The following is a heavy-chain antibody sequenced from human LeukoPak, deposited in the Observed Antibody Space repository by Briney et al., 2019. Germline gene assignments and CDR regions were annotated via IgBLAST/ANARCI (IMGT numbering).Heavy chain of an antibody. V-gene: IGHV4-31*03. D-gene: IGHD3-22*01. CDR2: IYYSGST. CDR3: ARFRDSSGPPGFDY. CDR1: GGSISSGGYY. J-gene: IGHJ4*02. Sequence: SETLSLTCTVSGGSISSGGYYWSWIRQHPGKGLEWIGYIYYSGSTYYNPSLKSRVTISVDTSKNQFSLKLSSVTAAATAVYYCARFRDSSGPPGFDYWGQGTLVTVSS.